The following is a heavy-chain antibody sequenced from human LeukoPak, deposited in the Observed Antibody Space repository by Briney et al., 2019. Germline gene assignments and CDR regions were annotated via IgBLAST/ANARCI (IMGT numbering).Heavy chain of an antibody. CDR2: INGGSGNT. J-gene: IGHJ4*02. Sequence: ASVKVSCKASGYTFTSFDIIWVRQAPGQGLEWLGWINGGSGNTKYSPEFQGRVTITRDTSASTAYMELSSLRSEDTAVYYCANPRYDSSGYYYVDWGQGTLVTVSS. CDR1: GYTFTSFD. V-gene: IGHV1-3*01. D-gene: IGHD3-22*01. CDR3: ANPRYDSSGYYYVD.